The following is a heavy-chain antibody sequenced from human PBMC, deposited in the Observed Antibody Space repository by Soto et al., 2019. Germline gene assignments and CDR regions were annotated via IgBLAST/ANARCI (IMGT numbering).Heavy chain of an antibody. V-gene: IGHV3-30-3*01. D-gene: IGHD3-10*01. CDR3: ARDKEVLWFGELGIFDS. Sequence: QVQLVESGGGVVQPGRSLRLSCAASGFTFSSYTFHWVRQAPGKGLEWVAVISYDGSNKYYADSVKGRFTISRDNSKNTLYLQMNSLRPEDTAVYHCARDKEVLWFGELGIFDSWGQGTLVTVSS. CDR1: GFTFSSYT. J-gene: IGHJ4*02. CDR2: ISYDGSNK.